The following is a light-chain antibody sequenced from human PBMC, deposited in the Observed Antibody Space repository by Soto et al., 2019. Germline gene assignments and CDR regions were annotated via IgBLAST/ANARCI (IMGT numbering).Light chain of an antibody. CDR3: QQANSFPLT. CDR1: QSISSW. Sequence: DIQMTQSPSTLSASVGDRVTITCRASQSISSWLAWYQQKPGKAPKLLIYKASSLESGVPSRFNGHASAADFNITISSLQPEDFATDYCQQANSFPLTFGQETRLEIK. J-gene: IGKJ5*01. V-gene: IGKV1-5*03. CDR2: KAS.